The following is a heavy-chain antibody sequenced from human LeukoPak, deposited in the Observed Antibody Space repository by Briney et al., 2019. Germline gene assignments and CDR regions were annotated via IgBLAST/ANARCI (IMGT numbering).Heavy chain of an antibody. D-gene: IGHD5/OR15-5a*01. CDR3: ARDSEKIYAGHDY. CDR1: GFNFNIYE. CDR2: IKQDGSEK. V-gene: IGHV3-7*01. Sequence: QPGGSLRLSCAASGFNFNIYEMNWVRQAPGKGLEWVANIKQDGSEKYYVDSVKGRFTFSRDNAQNSLYLQMNSLRAEDTAVYYCARDSEKIYAGHDYWGQGTLVTVSS. J-gene: IGHJ4*02.